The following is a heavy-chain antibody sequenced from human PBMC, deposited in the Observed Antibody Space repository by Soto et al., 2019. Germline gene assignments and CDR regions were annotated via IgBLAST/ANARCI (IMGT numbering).Heavy chain of an antibody. J-gene: IGHJ4*01. Sequence: QVQLVESGGGVVQPGRSLRLSCAASGFRFSSCDMHWVRQAPGKGLEWVTLISYDGTKKYTAESVKGRFTISRDNSQKTLYLQMNSLGAEDTAVYYCARDRATTVIATVFDLCGHGTLVTVSS. CDR3: ARDRATTVIATVFDL. D-gene: IGHD4-4*01. CDR2: ISYDGTKK. V-gene: IGHV3-33*01. CDR1: GFRFSSCD.